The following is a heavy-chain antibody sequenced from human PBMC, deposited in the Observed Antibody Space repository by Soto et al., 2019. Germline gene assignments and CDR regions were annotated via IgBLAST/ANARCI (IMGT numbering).Heavy chain of an antibody. J-gene: IGHJ4*02. CDR2: ISQSGSA. CDR1: GGPISSGGYS. D-gene: IGHD1-1*01. CDR3: ARDRNGLGGIDF. Sequence: SETLSLTCVVSGGPISSGGYSWTWIRQPPGRGLEWIGYISQSGSADYNPSLKSRVTISVDTSKNQFSLRLSSVTVADTAVYYCARDRNGLGGIDFWGQGILVTVSS. V-gene: IGHV4-30-2*01.